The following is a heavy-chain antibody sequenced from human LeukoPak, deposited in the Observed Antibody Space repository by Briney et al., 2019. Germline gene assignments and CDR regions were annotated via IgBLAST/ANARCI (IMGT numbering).Heavy chain of an antibody. CDR1: GFTFSGYN. CDR2: ISSTSGI. V-gene: IGHV3-48*01. D-gene: IGHD4-23*01. CDR3: AREGDGGNSGFAY. Sequence: PGGSLRLSCAVSGFTFSGYNMNWVRQAPGKGLEWIAYISSTSGIYYADSLKGRFTISRDNAKNSLYLQMNSLRVDDTAVYYCAREGDGGNSGFAYWGQGTLVTVSS. J-gene: IGHJ4*02.